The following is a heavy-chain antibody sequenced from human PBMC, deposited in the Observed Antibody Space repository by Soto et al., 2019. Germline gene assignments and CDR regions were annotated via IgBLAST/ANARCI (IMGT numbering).Heavy chain of an antibody. CDR3: ARVSGNYGDYDDPPLFDY. Sequence: ASVKVSCKASGYTFTSYYMHWVRQAPGQGLEWMGIINPSGGSTSYAQKFQGRVTMTRDTSTSTVYMELSSLRSEDTAVYYCARVSGNYGDYDDPPLFDYWGQGTLVTVSS. CDR2: INPSGGST. CDR1: GYTFTSYY. V-gene: IGHV1-46*03. J-gene: IGHJ4*02. D-gene: IGHD4-17*01.